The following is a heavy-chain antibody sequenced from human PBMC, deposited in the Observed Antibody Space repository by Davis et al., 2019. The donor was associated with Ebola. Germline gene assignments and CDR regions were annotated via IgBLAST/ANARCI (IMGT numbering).Heavy chain of an antibody. CDR3: ARDSTMLRGVPDY. Sequence: GESLKISCAASGFTFSNYAIHWVRQAPGKGLEWVAIVSYDGKNKHYADSVKGRFTISRDISKNTVHLQMNSLRAEDTAVYYCARDSTMLRGVPDYWGQGTLVSVSS. CDR1: GFTFSNYA. D-gene: IGHD3-10*01. J-gene: IGHJ4*02. V-gene: IGHV3-30*04. CDR2: VSYDGKNK.